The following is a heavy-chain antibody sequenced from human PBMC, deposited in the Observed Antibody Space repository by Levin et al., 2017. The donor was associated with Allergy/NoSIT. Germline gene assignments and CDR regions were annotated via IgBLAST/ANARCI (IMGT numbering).Heavy chain of an antibody. CDR3: ASKSSQLDKDAFDI. CDR1: GFTFSDYY. Sequence: GESLKISCAASGFTFSDYYMSWIRQAPGKGLEWVSYISSSGSTIYYADSVKGRFTISRDNAKNSLYLQMNSLRAEDTAVYYCASKSSQLDKDAFDIWGQGTMVTVSS. J-gene: IGHJ3*02. V-gene: IGHV3-11*01. CDR2: ISSSGSTI. D-gene: IGHD6-6*01.